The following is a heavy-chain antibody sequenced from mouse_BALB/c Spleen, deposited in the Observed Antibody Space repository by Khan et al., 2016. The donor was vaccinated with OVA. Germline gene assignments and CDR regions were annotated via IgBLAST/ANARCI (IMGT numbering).Heavy chain of an antibody. CDR3: SRDGISEFAY. D-gene: IGHD2-3*01. CDR2: ISTYYGNI. CDR1: GYTFADSG. Sequence: QVQLKQSGPEPVRPGASVKISCKGSGYTFADSGMHWVRQSHAKSLEWIGVISTYYGNIKYIQKFEGRATMTVDKSSSTAYMELARLTSEDSAVYFCSRDGISEFAYWGQGTLVTVSA. J-gene: IGHJ3*01. V-gene: IGHV1S137*01.